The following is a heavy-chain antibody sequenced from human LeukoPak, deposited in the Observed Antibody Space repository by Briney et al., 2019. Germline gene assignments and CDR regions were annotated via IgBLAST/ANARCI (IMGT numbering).Heavy chain of an antibody. V-gene: IGHV4-4*02. CDR3: ARGYASDQFDY. CDR2: IYHSGST. J-gene: IGHJ4*02. D-gene: IGHD2-2*01. CDR1: GGSISSSNW. Sequence: SGTLSLTCAVSGGSISSSNWWSWVRPPPGKGLEWIGEIYHSGSTNYNPSLKSRVTISVDTSKNQFSLKLSSVTAANTAVYYCARGYASDQFDYWGQGTLVTVSS.